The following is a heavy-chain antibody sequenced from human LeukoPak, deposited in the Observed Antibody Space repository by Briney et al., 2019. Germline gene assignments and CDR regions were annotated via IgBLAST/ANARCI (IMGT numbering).Heavy chain of an antibody. CDR2: IYYSGST. Sequence: PSETLSLTCTVSGGSISSYYWSWIRQPPGKGLEWIGYIYYSGSTNYNPSLKSRVTISVDTSKNQFSLKLSSVTAADTAVYYCAREPGFDAFDIWGQGTMVTVSS. CDR3: AREPGFDAFDI. CDR1: GGSISSYY. J-gene: IGHJ3*02. V-gene: IGHV4-59*01. D-gene: IGHD2-15*01.